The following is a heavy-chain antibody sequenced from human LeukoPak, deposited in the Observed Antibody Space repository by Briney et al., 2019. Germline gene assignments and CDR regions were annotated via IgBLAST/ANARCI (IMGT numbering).Heavy chain of an antibody. Sequence: APVKVSCKASGYTFTSYGISWVRQAPGQGLEWMGWISAYNGNTNYAQKLQGRVTMTTDTSTSTAYMELRSLRSDDTAVYYCARGYGSGSSLLDMDVWGQGTTVTVSS. V-gene: IGHV1-18*01. D-gene: IGHD3-10*01. J-gene: IGHJ6*02. CDR2: ISAYNGNT. CDR3: ARGYGSGSSLLDMDV. CDR1: GYTFTSYG.